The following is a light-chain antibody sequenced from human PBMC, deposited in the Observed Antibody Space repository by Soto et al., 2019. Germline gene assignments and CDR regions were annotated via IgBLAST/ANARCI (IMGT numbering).Light chain of an antibody. CDR1: QSVGSDF. Sequence: EIVLTQSPGTLSLSPGERATLSCRASQSVGSDFLAWYQQRPGQPPRILIFGASGRATGIPDRFSGSGSGTDFTLTISRLEPEDFAVYYCQQYGSLSWAFGQGPRWIS. V-gene: IGKV3-20*01. J-gene: IGKJ1*01. CDR2: GAS. CDR3: QQYGSLSWA.